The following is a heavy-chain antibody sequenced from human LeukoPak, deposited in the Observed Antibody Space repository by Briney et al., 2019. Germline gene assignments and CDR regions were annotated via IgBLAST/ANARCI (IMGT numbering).Heavy chain of an antibody. CDR2: ISSRSSTI. J-gene: IGHJ4*02. Sequence: PGGSLRLSCAASGFTFSSYSMNWVRQAPGKGLEWVSYISSRSSTIYYADSVKGRFTISRDNAKNSLYLQMNSLRPDDTAVYYCARDGGRYRFDFWGQGTMVTVSS. V-gene: IGHV3-48*01. CDR3: ARDGGRYRFDF. CDR1: GFTFSSYS. D-gene: IGHD3-16*02.